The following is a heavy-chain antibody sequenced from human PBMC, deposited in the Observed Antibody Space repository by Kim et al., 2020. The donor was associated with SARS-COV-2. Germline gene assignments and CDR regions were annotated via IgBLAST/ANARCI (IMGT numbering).Heavy chain of an antibody. J-gene: IGHJ4*02. Sequence: VTGRFTISRDNAKNTLYLQMNSLRAEDTAVYYCAKDRLIIHYYGSSLDYWGQGTLVTVSS. CDR3: AKDRLIIHYYGSSLDY. V-gene: IGHV3-30*02. D-gene: IGHD3-22*01.